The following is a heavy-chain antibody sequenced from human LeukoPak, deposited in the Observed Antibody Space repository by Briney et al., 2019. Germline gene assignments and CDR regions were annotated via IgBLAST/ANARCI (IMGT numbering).Heavy chain of an antibody. CDR3: AREFLEWLLSPVYYYGMDV. D-gene: IGHD3-3*01. J-gene: IGHJ6*02. CDR2: IWYDGSNK. V-gene: IGHV3-33*01. CDR1: GFTFSSYG. Sequence: GGSLRLSCAASGFTFSSYGMHWVRQAPGKGLEWVAVIWYDGSNKYYADSVKGRFTISRDNSKNTLYLQMNSLRAEDTAVYYCAREFLEWLLSPVYYYGMDVWGQGTTVAVSS.